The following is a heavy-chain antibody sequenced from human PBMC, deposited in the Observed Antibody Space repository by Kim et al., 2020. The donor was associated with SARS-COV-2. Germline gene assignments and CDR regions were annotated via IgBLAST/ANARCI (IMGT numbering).Heavy chain of an antibody. D-gene: IGHD3-16*01. Sequence: GGSLRLSCAASGFNFSSFAMHWVRQAPGKGLEWVALISYEGGKKYYADSLKGRFTISRDSSKNTLYLQMDSLRPEDTAVYFCAKDTAFFMITVWGESGGGVVWRQGPTDTV. CDR2: ISYEGGKK. V-gene: IGHV3-30*18. J-gene: IGHJ6*02. CDR1: GFNFSSFA. CDR3: AKDTAFFMITVWGESGGGVV.